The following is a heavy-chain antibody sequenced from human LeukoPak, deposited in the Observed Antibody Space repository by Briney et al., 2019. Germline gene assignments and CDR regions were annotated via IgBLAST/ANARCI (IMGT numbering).Heavy chain of an antibody. J-gene: IGHJ4*02. CDR1: GNYW. D-gene: IGHD2-2*01. CDR2: INSDGSWT. CDR3: VSFYETY. V-gene: IGHV3-74*01. Sequence: GSLRLSCAASGNYWMHWVRQALGKGLVWVSHINSDGSWTGYADSVKGRFTISKDNAKNMVYLHMNSLRVDDTAVYYCVSFYETYWGRGTLVTVSS.